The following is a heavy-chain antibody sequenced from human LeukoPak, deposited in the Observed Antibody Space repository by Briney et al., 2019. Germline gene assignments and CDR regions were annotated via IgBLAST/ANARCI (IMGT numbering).Heavy chain of an antibody. V-gene: IGHV4-61*05. CDR2: IYYSGST. J-gene: IGHJ3*02. CDR3: ARRRRIAAAGTDAFDI. CDR1: GGSISSSTYY. D-gene: IGHD6-13*01. Sequence: SETLSLTCTVSGGSISSSTYYWTWIRQPPGKGLEWIGYIYYSGSTNYNPSLKSRVTISLDTSKNQFSLKLNSVTAADTAVYYCARRRRIAAAGTDAFDIWGQGTMVTVSS.